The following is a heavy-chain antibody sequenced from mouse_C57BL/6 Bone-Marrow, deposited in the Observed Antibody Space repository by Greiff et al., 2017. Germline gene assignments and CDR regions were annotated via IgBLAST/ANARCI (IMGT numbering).Heavy chain of an antibody. CDR2: ISPRSGNT. CDR3: AIKNRQLRLWFAY. CDR1: GYTFTSYG. J-gene: IGHJ3*01. D-gene: IGHD3-2*02. V-gene: IGHV1-81*01. Sequence: VMLVESGAELARPGASVKLSCKASGYTFTSYGISWVKQRTGQGLEWIGEISPRSGNTYYNEKFKGKATLTADKSSSTAYMALLSLTSEDSAVYFCAIKNRQLRLWFAYWGQGTLVTVSA.